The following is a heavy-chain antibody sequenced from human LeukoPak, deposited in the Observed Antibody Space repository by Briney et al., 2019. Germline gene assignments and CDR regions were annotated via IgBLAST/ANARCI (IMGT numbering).Heavy chain of an antibody. CDR1: GFTFSSYA. D-gene: IGHD3-3*01. V-gene: IGHV3-30*04. CDR3: AREKSYYDFWSGPYYYYGMDV. CDR2: ISYDGSNK. Sequence: PGGSLRLSCAASGFTFSSYAMHWVRQAPGKGLEWVAVISYDGSNKYYADSVKGRFTISRDNSKNTLYLQMNSLRAEDTAVYYCAREKSYYDFWSGPYYYYGMDVWGQGTTVTVSS. J-gene: IGHJ6*02.